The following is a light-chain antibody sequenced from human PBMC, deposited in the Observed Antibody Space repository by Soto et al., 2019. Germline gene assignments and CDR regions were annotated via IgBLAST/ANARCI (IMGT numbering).Light chain of an antibody. CDR3: QNYKSGPRT. V-gene: IGKV1-27*01. J-gene: IGKJ1*01. CDR2: GAS. Sequence: DVQMTQSPSSLSASVGDRVTIACRASQGILNYLAWYQQKPGKVPRLLIYGASTLHSGVPSRFSGTGSGTDFTRTISSLQPEDVAAYYCQNYKSGPRTFGRWTRVDLK. CDR1: QGILNY.